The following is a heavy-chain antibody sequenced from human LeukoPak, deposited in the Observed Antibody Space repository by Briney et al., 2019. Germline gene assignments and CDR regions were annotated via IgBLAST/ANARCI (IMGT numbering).Heavy chain of an antibody. Sequence: PSETLSLTCSVSGGSISSVYWSWIRQPAGKGLEWIGRIYNNENTNYNPSLESRVTMSVDTSKNQFSLKLSSVTAADTAVYYCARGAYTSGWFAFDYWGQGTVVTASS. CDR3: ARGAYTSGWFAFDY. V-gene: IGHV4-4*07. CDR1: GGSISSVY. D-gene: IGHD6-19*01. J-gene: IGHJ4*02. CDR2: IYNNENT.